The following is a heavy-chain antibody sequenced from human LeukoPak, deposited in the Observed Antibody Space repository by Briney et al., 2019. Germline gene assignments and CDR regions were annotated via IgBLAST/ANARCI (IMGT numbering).Heavy chain of an antibody. CDR1: GFTLSSNY. J-gene: IGHJ4*02. CDR2: IYSGGST. Sequence: GGSLRLSCAASGFTLSSNYMTWVRQAPGKGLEWVSVIYSGGSTYYADSVKGRFTISRDNSKNTLFLQMNSLRAEDTAVYYCARTFALDSWGQGTLVTVSS. V-gene: IGHV3-53*01. CDR3: ARTFALDS.